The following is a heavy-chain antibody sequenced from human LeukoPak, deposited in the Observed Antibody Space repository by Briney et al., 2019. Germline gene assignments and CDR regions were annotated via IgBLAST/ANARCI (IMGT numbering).Heavy chain of an antibody. Sequence: SETLSLPCTVSGGSISSYYWSWIRQPPGKGLEWIGYIYYSGSTNYNPSLKSRVTISVDTSKNQFSLKLSSVTAADTAVYYCARLSAGIWFDPWGGGAMVTVSS. CDR1: GGSISSYY. V-gene: IGHV4-59*01. J-gene: IGHJ5*02. CDR3: ARLSAGIWFDP. CDR2: IYYSGST.